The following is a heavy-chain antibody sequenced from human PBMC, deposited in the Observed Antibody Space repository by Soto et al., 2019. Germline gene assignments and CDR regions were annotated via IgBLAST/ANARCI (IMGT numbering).Heavy chain of an antibody. CDR1: GFTFRSYG. CDR2: ISYDGSNK. J-gene: IGHJ6*02. D-gene: IGHD3-3*01. Sequence: QVQLVESGGGVVQPGRSLRLSCAASGFTFRSYGMHWVRQAPGKGLEWVAVISYDGSNKYYADSVKGRFTISRDNSKNTLYLQMNSLRAEDTAVYYCAKGPNYDFWSGDYYYYGMDVWGQGTTVTVSS. CDR3: AKGPNYDFWSGDYYYYGMDV. V-gene: IGHV3-30*18.